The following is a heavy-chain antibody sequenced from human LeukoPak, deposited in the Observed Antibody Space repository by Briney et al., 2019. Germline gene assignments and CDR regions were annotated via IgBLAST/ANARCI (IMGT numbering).Heavy chain of an antibody. CDR1: GYTFTGYY. CDR2: INPNSGGT. J-gene: IGHJ4*02. CDR3: ARERSSSGWPAYFDY. V-gene: IGHV1-2*02. Sequence: ASVKVSCKASGYTFTGYYMHWVRQAPGQGLEWMGWINPNSGGTNYAQKFQGRVTMTRDTSISTAYMELSRLRSDDTAVYYCARERSSSGWPAYFDYWGQGTLVTVSS. D-gene: IGHD6-19*01.